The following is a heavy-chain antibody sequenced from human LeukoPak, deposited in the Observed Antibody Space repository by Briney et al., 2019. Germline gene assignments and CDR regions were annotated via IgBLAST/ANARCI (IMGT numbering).Heavy chain of an antibody. Sequence: GGSLRLSCAASGFTVSSNYMSWVRQAPGKGLEWVSVIYSGGSTYYADSVKGRFTISRDNSKNTLYLQMNSLRAEDTAVYYCARDHCSGGSCYDYYYYGMDVWGQGTTVTVSS. CDR1: GFTVSSNY. D-gene: IGHD2-15*01. V-gene: IGHV3-66*01. CDR3: ARDHCSGGSCYDYYYYGMDV. CDR2: IYSGGST. J-gene: IGHJ6*02.